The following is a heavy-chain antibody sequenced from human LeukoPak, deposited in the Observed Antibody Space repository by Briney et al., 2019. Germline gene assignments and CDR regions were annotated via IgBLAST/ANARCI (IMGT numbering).Heavy chain of an antibody. V-gene: IGHV5-51*01. Sequence: PGESLKISCKGSGYSFTSYWIGWVRQMPGKGLEWMGIIYPGDSDTRYSPSFQGQVTTSADKSISTAYLQWSSLKASDTAMYYCARSGYYYDSSGYYQYDYWGQGTLVTVSS. CDR1: GYSFTSYW. J-gene: IGHJ4*02. CDR2: IYPGDSDT. CDR3: ARSGYYYDSSGYYQYDY. D-gene: IGHD3-22*01.